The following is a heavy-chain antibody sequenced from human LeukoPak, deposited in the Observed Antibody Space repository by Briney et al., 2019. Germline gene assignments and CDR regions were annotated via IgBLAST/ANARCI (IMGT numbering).Heavy chain of an antibody. CDR2: IRSSGDAI. CDR1: GFTFSRYT. V-gene: IGHV3-48*02. J-gene: IGHJ4*02. Sequence: GGSLRLSCAASGFTFSRYTMNWVRQAPGKGLEWVSYIRSSGDAIYYADSVKGRFTISRDDARNSLYLQMNSLLDEDTAVYYCARETEALDFWGQGTEVTVSS. CDR3: ARETEALDF. D-gene: IGHD3-3*01.